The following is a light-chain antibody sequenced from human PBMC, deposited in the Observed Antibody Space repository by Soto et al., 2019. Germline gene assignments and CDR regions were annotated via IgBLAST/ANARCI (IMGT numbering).Light chain of an antibody. V-gene: IGLV2-8*01. Sequence: QSVLTQPPSASGSLGQSVTISCTGTSSDVGGYNYVSWYQQRPGKAPKLMIYEVNERPSGVPDRFSGSKSGNTASLTVSWLQAEDEADYYCSSYGGSNNFVLFGGGTKLTVL. CDR3: SSYGGSNNFVL. CDR1: SSDVGGYNY. CDR2: EVN. J-gene: IGLJ2*01.